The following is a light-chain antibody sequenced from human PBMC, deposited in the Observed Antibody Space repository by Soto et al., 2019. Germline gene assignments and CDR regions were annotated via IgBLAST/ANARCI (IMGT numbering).Light chain of an antibody. Sequence: EIVMTQSPATLSVSPGERATLSCRASQSVSSNLAWYQQKPGQAPRLLIYGASTRATGIPARFSGSGSGTEFTLTISSLNFEFFAFSSCQQYNNCPRTSGQGTKV. CDR2: GAS. J-gene: IGKJ1*01. V-gene: IGKV3-15*01. CDR1: QSVSSN. CDR3: QQYNNCPRT.